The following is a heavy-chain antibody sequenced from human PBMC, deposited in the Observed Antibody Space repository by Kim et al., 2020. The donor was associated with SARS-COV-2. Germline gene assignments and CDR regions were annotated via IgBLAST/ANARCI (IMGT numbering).Heavy chain of an antibody. CDR1: GGSFSGYY. CDR2: INHSGST. D-gene: IGHD2-2*01. V-gene: IGHV4-34*01. CDR3: ARVGPYRYCSSTSCYARRSAEYFQH. Sequence: SETLSLTCAVYGGSFSGYYWSWIRQPPGKGLEWIGEINHSGSTNYNPSLKSRVTISVDTSKNQFSLKLSSVTAADTAVYYCARVGPYRYCSSTSCYARRSAEYFQHWGQGTLVTVSS. J-gene: IGHJ1*01.